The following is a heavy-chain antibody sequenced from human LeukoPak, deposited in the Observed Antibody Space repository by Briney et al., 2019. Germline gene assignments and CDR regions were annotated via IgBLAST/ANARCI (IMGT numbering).Heavy chain of an antibody. V-gene: IGHV3-7*01. CDR1: GFTFSTFW. D-gene: IGHD6-19*01. J-gene: IGHJ4*02. Sequence: GGSLRLSCAASGFTFSTFWMSWVRQAPGKGLEWVANIKQDGSENYYVDSVKGRFTISRNNAKNSLFLQMNSLRAEDTAVYYCAREGMISVAGNPLDYWGQGTLVTVSS. CDR3: AREGMISVAGNPLDY. CDR2: IKQDGSEN.